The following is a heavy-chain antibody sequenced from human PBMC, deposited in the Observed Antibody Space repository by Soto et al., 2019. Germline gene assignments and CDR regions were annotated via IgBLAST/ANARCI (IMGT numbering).Heavy chain of an antibody. CDR2: MYHSGST. D-gene: IGHD4-17*01. Sequence: SETLSLTCAVSGGSISSGGYSWSWIRQPPGKGLEWIGYMYHSGSTYYNPSLKSRVTISIDRSKNQFSLKLSSVTAADTAVYYCARVLSTVTTYFDYWGQGTLVTVSS. V-gene: IGHV4-30-2*01. J-gene: IGHJ4*02. CDR3: ARVLSTVTTYFDY. CDR1: GGSISSGGYS.